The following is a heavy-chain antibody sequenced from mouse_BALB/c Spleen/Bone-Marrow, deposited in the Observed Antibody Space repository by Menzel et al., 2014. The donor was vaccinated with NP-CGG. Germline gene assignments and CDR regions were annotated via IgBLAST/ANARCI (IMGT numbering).Heavy chain of an antibody. Sequence: VQLQESGAELVKPGASVKLSCKASGYTFTSYWMHWVKQRPGQGLEWIGEINPSNGRTNYNEKFKSKATPTVDKPSSTAYMQLSSLTSEDSAVYYCARWGITLAYWGQGTLVTVSA. J-gene: IGHJ3*01. V-gene: IGHV1S81*02. CDR2: INPSNGRT. CDR3: ARWGITLAY. D-gene: IGHD2-4*01. CDR1: GYTFTSYW.